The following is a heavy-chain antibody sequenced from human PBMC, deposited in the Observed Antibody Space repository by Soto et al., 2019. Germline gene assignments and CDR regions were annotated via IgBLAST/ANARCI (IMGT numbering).Heavy chain of an antibody. D-gene: IGHD1-26*01. CDR1: GFTFSSYG. CDR2: ISYDGSNK. J-gene: IGHJ4*02. CDR3: AKAYLVGATRPSFDY. Sequence: LRLSCAASGFTFSSYGMHWVRQAPGKGLEWVAVISYDGSNKYYADSVKGRFTISRDNSKNTLYLQMNSLRAEDTAVYYCAKAYLVGATRPSFDYWGQGTLVTVSS. V-gene: IGHV3-30*18.